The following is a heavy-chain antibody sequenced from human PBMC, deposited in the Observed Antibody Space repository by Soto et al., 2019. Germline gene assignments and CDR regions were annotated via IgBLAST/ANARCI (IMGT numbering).Heavy chain of an antibody. Sequence: PSETLSLTCTVSGGSISSGDYYWSWIRQPPGKGLEWIGYIYYSGNAYYNPSLKSRVTISVDTSKNQFSLKLSSVTAADTAVYYCDRDSPEYYFDYWGQGTLVTVSS. V-gene: IGHV4-30-4*01. CDR2: IYYSGNA. J-gene: IGHJ4*02. CDR1: GGSISSGDYY. CDR3: DRDSPEYYFDY. D-gene: IGHD3-10*01.